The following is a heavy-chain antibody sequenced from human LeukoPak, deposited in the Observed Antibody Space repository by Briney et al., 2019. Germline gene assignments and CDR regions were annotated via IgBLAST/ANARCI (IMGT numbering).Heavy chain of an antibody. CDR2: IYPGDSDT. D-gene: IGHD2-2*01. CDR1: GSSFTTYW. V-gene: IGHV5-51*01. CDR3: ARRQGCSSTSCPPDS. J-gene: IGHJ4*02. Sequence: GAPLQISCRGSGSSFTTYWIGWGRQLPGKGVEGMGIIYPGDSDTRYTPSFQGQVTMSADKSINTAYLQWSSLKASDTAMYYCARRQGCSSTSCPPDSWGQGTLVTVSS.